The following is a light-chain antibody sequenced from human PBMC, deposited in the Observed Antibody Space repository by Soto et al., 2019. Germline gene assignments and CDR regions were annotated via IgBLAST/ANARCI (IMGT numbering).Light chain of an antibody. CDR3: HQYNNFMYT. V-gene: IGKV3-15*01. Sequence: EIVMTQSPATLSVSPGERASLYCRASQSVSSNLAWYQHKPGQAPRLLIFGASTRATGIPARFSGSGSGTEFTLTISSLQSEDSAIYFCHQYNNFMYTFGQGTKLELK. CDR2: GAS. J-gene: IGKJ2*01. CDR1: QSVSSN.